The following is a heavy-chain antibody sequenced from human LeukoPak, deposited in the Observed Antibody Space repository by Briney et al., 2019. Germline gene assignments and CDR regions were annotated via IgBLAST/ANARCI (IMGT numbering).Heavy chain of an antibody. J-gene: IGHJ5*02. CDR2: IYYTGNT. CDR3: ARVLAAAGNNWFDP. V-gene: IGHV4-30-4*07. D-gene: IGHD6-13*01. Sequence: SETLSLTCTVSGGSISSGGYSWSWIRQPPGKGMEWIAYIYYTGNTYFNPSLKSRVTISVDTSKNQFSLKLSSVTAADTAVYYCARVLAAAGNNWFDPWGQGTLVTVSS. CDR1: GGSISSGGYS.